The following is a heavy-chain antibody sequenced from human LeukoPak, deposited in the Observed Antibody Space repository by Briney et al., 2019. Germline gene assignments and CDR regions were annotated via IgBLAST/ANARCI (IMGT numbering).Heavy chain of an antibody. V-gene: IGHV3-53*04. CDR1: GFTVSSNY. CDR3: ARHGYYGDYGFDI. D-gene: IGHD4-17*01. J-gene: IGHJ3*02. CDR2: IYSGGST. Sequence: GVLRLSCAASGFTVSSNYMGWVRQAPGKGLEWVSVIYSGGSTYYADSVKGRFTISRHNSKNTLYLQMNSLRAEDTAVYYCARHGYYGDYGFDIWGQGTMVTVSS.